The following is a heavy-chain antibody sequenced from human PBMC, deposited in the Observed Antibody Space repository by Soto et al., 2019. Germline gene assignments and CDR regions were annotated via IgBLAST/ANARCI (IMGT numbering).Heavy chain of an antibody. CDR3: ARQLLVDGMDV. V-gene: IGHV4-31*03. Sequence: SETLSLTCTVSGGSISIGGYYWSWIRQHPGKGLEWIGYIYYSGSTYYNPSLKSRVTISVDTSKNQFSLKLSSVTAAGTAVYYCARQLLVDGMDVWGQGTTVTVS. J-gene: IGHJ6*02. CDR2: IYYSGST. CDR1: GGSISIGGYY. D-gene: IGHD3-10*01.